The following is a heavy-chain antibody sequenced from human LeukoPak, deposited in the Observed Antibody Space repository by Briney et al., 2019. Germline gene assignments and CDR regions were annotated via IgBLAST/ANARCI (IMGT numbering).Heavy chain of an antibody. CDR1: GGSISSYY. V-gene: IGHV4-59*08. D-gene: IGHD6-19*01. Sequence: PSETLSLTCTVSGGSISSYYWSWIRQPPGKGLEWIGHIYYTGSTNYNPSFKSRVTISLDTSKNQFSLRLSSVTAANTAVYYCARVLGYSSGWQIDYWGQGTLVTVSS. CDR3: ARVLGYSSGWQIDY. CDR2: IYYTGST. J-gene: IGHJ4*02.